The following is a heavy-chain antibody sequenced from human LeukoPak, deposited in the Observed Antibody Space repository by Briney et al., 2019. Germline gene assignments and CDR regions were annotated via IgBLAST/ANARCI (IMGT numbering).Heavy chain of an antibody. CDR3: ARDRGSYRFDY. J-gene: IGHJ4*02. CDR2: IKQDGSEK. Sequence: GGSLRLPCAASGFTFSSYWMSWVRQAPGKGLEWVANIKQDGSEKYYVDSVKGRFTISRDNAKNSLYLQMNSLRAEDTAVYYCARDRGSYRFDYWGQGTLVTVSS. CDR1: GFTFSSYW. D-gene: IGHD1-26*01. V-gene: IGHV3-7*01.